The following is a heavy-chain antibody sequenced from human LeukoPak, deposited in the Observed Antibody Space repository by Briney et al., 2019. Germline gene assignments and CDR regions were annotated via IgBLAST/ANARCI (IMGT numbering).Heavy chain of an antibody. D-gene: IGHD5-24*01. CDR1: GYSFTSYW. Sequence: PGESLKISCKGSGYSFTSYWIGWVRQMPGKGLEWMGIIYPGDSDTRYSPSFQGQVTISADKSISTAYLQWSSLKASDTAMYYCARGSRDGYNMRLGPWYYGMDVWGQGTTVTVSS. J-gene: IGHJ6*02. CDR3: ARGSRDGYNMRLGPWYYGMDV. CDR2: IYPGDSDT. V-gene: IGHV5-51*01.